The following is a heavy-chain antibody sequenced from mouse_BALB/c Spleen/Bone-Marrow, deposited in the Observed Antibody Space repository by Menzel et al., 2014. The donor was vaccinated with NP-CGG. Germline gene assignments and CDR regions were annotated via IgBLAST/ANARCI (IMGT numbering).Heavy chain of an antibody. J-gene: IGHJ3*01. CDR3: TSGNYAY. Sequence: QVHVKQSGAELVRPGASVKLSCKASGYTFTSYWINWVKQRPGQGLEWIGNIYPSDSYTNYNQKFKDKATLTEDKSSSTAYMQLSSPTSEDSAVYYCTSGNYAYWGQGTLVTVSA. V-gene: IGHV1-69*02. CDR2: IYPSDSYT. CDR1: GYTFTSYW. D-gene: IGHD2-1*01.